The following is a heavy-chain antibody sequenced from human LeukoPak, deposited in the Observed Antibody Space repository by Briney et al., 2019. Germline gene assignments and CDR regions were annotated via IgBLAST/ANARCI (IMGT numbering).Heavy chain of an antibody. CDR2: ISYDGSNK. V-gene: IGHV3-30-3*01. D-gene: IGHD6-19*01. J-gene: IGHJ4*02. Sequence: PGGSLRLSCAASGFTFSSYAMHWVRQAPGKGLEWVAVISYDGSNKYYADSVKGRFTISRDNSKNTLYLQMNSLRAEDTAVYYCVRQSSGWYHFDYWGQGTLVTVSS. CDR1: GFTFSSYA. CDR3: VRQSSGWYHFDY.